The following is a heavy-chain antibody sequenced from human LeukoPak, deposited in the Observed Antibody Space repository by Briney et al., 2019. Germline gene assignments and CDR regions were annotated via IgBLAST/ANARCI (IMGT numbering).Heavy chain of an antibody. CDR1: GYTFTSYY. CDR3: ARGDILWSYGLDY. V-gene: IGHV1-46*01. CDR2: INPSGGST. D-gene: IGHD5-18*01. J-gene: IGHJ4*02. Sequence: ASVKVSCKASGYTFTSYYMHWVRQAPGQGLEWMGIINPSGGSTSYAQKFQGRVTMTTDTSTTTAYMELRSLRSDDTAVYYCARGDILWSYGLDYWGQGTLVTVSS.